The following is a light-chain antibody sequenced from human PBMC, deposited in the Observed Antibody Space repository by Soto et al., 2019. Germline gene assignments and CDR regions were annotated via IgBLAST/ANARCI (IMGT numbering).Light chain of an antibody. Sequence: EIVLTQSAGTLSLSPGERATLSCRASQSVSTNYVAWYQQKPGQAPRLLIYGASSRASGIPDRFRGSGSGTDFTLTISRLEPEDFAVYYCQQYANSHGTFGQGTKVDIK. CDR2: GAS. V-gene: IGKV3-20*01. CDR1: QSVSTNY. J-gene: IGKJ1*01. CDR3: QQYANSHGT.